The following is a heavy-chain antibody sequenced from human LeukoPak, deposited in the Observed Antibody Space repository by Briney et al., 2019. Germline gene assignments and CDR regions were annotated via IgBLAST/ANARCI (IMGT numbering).Heavy chain of an antibody. CDR2: IYHSGST. CDR1: GGSISSGSYY. J-gene: IGHJ4*02. CDR3: ASTLYSSSPYFDY. Sequence: SETLSLTCTVSGGSISSGSYYWSWIRQPPGKGLEWIGYIYHSGSTYYNPSLKSRVTISVDRSKNQFSLKLSSVTAADTAVYYCASTLYSSSPYFDYWGQGTLVTVSS. D-gene: IGHD6-6*01. V-gene: IGHV4-30-2*01.